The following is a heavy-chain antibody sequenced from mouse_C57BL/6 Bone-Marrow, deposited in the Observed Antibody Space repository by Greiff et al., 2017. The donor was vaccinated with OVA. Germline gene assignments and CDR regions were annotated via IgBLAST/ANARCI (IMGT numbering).Heavy chain of an antibody. Sequence: VQRVESVAELVRPGASVKLSCTASGFNIKNTYMHWVKQRPEQGLEWIGEIDPSDSYTNYNQKFKGKATLTVDTSSSTAYMQLSSLTSEDSAVYYCARYYYSKEGFDYWGQGTTLTVSS. V-gene: IGHV1-50*01. CDR3: ARYYYSKEGFDY. D-gene: IGHD2-5*01. CDR2: IDPSDSYT. J-gene: IGHJ2*01. CDR1: GFNIKNTY.